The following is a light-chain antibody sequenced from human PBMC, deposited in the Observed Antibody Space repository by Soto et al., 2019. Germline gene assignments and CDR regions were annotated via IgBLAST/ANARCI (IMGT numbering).Light chain of an antibody. CDR2: GAS. V-gene: IGKV1-9*01. CDR3: QQVKSYPRS. J-gene: IGKJ4*01. CDR1: QGISSS. Sequence: DIQLTQSPSFLSASVGDRVTITCRASQGISSSLAWYQQKPGKPPKLLIYGASTLHSGVPSRFSGSGSETDFTLTISSLQPDDFATYYCQQVKSYPRSFGGGTKVEIK.